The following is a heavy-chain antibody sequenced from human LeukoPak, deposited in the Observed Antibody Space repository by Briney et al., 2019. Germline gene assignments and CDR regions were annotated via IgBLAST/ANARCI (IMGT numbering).Heavy chain of an antibody. CDR1: GFAFRSYG. CDR3: ASDSGDWFDP. CDR2: ISYNANNQ. J-gene: IGHJ5*02. Sequence: GTSLRLSCAASGFAFRSYGMHWVRQAPGKGLEWVAIISYNANNQYYADSVKGRFTISRDNSKNTLYLQMNSLRAEDTAVYYCASDSGDWFDPWGQGTLVTVSS. V-gene: IGHV3-30*03. D-gene: IGHD3-10*01.